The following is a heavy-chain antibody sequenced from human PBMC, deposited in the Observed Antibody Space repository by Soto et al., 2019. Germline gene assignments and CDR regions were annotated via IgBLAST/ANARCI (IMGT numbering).Heavy chain of an antibody. Sequence: ASVKVSCKSPGYTFTSYGISWVRQAPGQGLEWMGWISAYNGNTKYAQKLQGRVTMTTDTSTSTVYMELRSLRSDDTAVYYCARDQSYGGAFAYWGQGTLVTVSS. J-gene: IGHJ4*02. V-gene: IGHV1-18*01. CDR1: GYTFTSYG. CDR2: ISAYNGNT. CDR3: ARDQSYGGAFAY. D-gene: IGHD2-21*01.